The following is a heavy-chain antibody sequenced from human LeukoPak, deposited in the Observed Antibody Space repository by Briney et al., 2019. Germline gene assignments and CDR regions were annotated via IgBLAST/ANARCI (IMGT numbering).Heavy chain of an antibody. V-gene: IGHV3-48*01. J-gene: IGHJ4*02. CDR3: ASGVSSTSCYVDY. D-gene: IGHD2-2*01. CDR2: ISNSSSTM. Sequence: GGSLRLSCAASGFTFSSYSMNWVRQTPGKGLEWISYISNSSSTMYYADPVKGRFTISRDNAKNSLYLQMNSLRAEDTAVYYCASGVSSTSCYVDYWGQGTPVTVSS. CDR1: GFTFSSYS.